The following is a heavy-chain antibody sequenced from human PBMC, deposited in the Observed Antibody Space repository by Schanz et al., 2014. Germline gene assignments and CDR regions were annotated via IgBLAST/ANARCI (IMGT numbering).Heavy chain of an antibody. V-gene: IGHV3-30*18. CDR3: AKTLFPGGTQTFGN. Sequence: QVQLVESGGGVVQPGRSLRLSCAASGFNFGSHGMHWVRQAPGKGLEWVAVISYDGSKKSYADSVKGRFTISRDNSKNTLYLQMNSLRPEDTALYYCAKTLFPGGTQTFGNWGRGTLVTVSS. CDR2: ISYDGSKK. J-gene: IGHJ4*02. CDR1: GFNFGSHG. D-gene: IGHD2-8*02.